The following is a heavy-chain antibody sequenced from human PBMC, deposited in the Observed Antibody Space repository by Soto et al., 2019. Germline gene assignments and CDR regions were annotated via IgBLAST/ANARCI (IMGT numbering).Heavy chain of an antibody. D-gene: IGHD6-13*01. CDR2: ISGSGGST. V-gene: IGHV3-23*01. CDR3: AKDRSERQLGIYYFDY. CDR1: GFTFSSYA. J-gene: IGHJ4*02. Sequence: GGSLRLSCAASGFTFSSYAMSWVRQAPGKGLEWVSAISGSGGSTYYADSVKGRFTISRDNSKNTLYLQMNSLRAEDTAVYYCAKDRSERQLGIYYFDYWGQGTLVTAPQ.